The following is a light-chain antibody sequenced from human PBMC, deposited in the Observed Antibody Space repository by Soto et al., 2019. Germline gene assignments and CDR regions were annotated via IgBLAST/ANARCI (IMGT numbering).Light chain of an antibody. CDR2: DVS. J-gene: IGLJ1*01. CDR1: SSDVGGYDF. Sequence: QSALTQPASVSGSPGQSITISCTGTSSDVGGYDFVSWYQHHPGKAPRLMIYDVSHRPSGVSDRFSASKSGNTASLNISGLLAEDEADYYCSSYTSISTYVFGTGTKLTVL. V-gene: IGLV2-14*03. CDR3: SSYTSISTYV.